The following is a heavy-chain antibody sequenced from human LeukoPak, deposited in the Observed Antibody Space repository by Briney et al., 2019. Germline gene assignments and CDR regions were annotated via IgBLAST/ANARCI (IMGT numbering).Heavy chain of an antibody. CDR2: IYSGGST. V-gene: IGHV3-53*01. Sequence: GGSLRLSCAASGFTVSSYYMSWVRQAPGKGLEWVSVIYSGGSTYYADSVKGRFTISRDNSKNTLYLQMNSLRAEDTAVYYCAREISRTGAFDIWGQGTMVTVSS. CDR1: GFTVSSYY. D-gene: IGHD3-3*02. J-gene: IGHJ3*02. CDR3: AREISRTGAFDI.